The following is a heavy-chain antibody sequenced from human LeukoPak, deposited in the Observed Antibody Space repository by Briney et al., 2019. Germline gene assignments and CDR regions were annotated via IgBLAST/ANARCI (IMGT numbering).Heavy chain of an antibody. J-gene: IGHJ4*02. CDR1: GFTFSSYW. D-gene: IGHD6-19*01. V-gene: IGHV3-7*04. Sequence: GGSLRLSCAASGFTFSSYWMSWVRQAPGKGLEWGANIKQDGSEKYYVDSVKGRFTISRDNAKNSLYLQMNSLRAEDTAVYYCARDRLAVAGTGGYWGQGTLVTVSS. CDR2: IKQDGSEK. CDR3: ARDRLAVAGTGGY.